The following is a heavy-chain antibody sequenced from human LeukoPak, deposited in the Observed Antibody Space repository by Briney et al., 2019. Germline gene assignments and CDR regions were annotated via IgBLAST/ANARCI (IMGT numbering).Heavy chain of an antibody. D-gene: IGHD1-26*01. Sequence: GGSPRLSCAASGFTFSSYAMSWVRQAPGKGLEWVSAISGSGGSTYYADSVKGRFTISRDNSKNTLYLQMNSLRAEDTAVYYCAKNGGSVVTWYFDLWGRGTLVTVSS. CDR1: GFTFSSYA. J-gene: IGHJ2*01. CDR3: AKNGGSVVTWYFDL. CDR2: ISGSGGST. V-gene: IGHV3-23*01.